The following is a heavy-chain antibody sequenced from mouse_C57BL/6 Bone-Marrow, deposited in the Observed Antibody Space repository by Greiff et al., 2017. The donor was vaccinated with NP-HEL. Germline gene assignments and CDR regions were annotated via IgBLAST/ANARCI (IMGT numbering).Heavy chain of an antibody. J-gene: IGHJ3*01. Sequence: VQLQQSGAELVRPGASVKLSCTASGFNIKDDYMHWVKQRPEQGLEWIGWIDPDNGDTEYASKFQGKATITADTSSNTAYLQLSSLTSEDTAVYYCTTCYYSNPAWFAYWGQGTLVTVSA. D-gene: IGHD2-5*01. CDR2: IDPDNGDT. V-gene: IGHV14-4*01. CDR1: GFNIKDDY. CDR3: TTCYYSNPAWFAY.